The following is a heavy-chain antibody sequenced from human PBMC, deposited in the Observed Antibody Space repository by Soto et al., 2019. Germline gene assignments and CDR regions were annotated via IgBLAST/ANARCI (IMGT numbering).Heavy chain of an antibody. CDR3: AREYGSSWFRFDY. J-gene: IGHJ4*02. CDR2: VYYGGST. V-gene: IGHV4-30-4*01. CDR1: GGSISSAYEY. D-gene: IGHD6-13*01. Sequence: PSETLSLTCTVSGGSISSAYEYWSWIRQPPGKGLEWIGYVYYGGSTHYRPSLKSRVIISVDTSKNQFSLRLGSVTAADTAVYYCAREYGSSWFRFDYWGQGTLVTVSS.